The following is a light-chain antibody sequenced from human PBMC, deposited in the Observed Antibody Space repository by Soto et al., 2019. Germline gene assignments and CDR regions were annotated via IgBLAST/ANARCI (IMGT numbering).Light chain of an antibody. CDR3: LQHHDYPRT. V-gene: IGKV1-17*01. J-gene: IGKJ1*01. CDR1: RAVGND. CDR2: DAS. Sequence: DIQMTQSPSSLSASVGDRVTITCRASRAVGNDFGWYQQKPGKAPKRLIYDASTFQGGVPSRFSSSRSVTEFNLTISGLQPEDFATYCCLQHHDYPRTFGQGTKVEVK.